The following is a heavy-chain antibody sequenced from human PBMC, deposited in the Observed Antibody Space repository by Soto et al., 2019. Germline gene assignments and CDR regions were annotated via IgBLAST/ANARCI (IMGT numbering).Heavy chain of an antibody. CDR1: GGTFSSYA. D-gene: IGHD2-2*01. Sequence: SVKVSCKASGGTFSSYASSWVRQAPGQGLEWMGGIIPIFGTAYYAQKFQGRVTITADESTSTAYMELSSLRSEDTAVYYCARDAPYCSSTSCYEDYYYYGMGVWGQGTTVTLSS. CDR3: ARDAPYCSSTSCYEDYYYYGMGV. V-gene: IGHV1-69*13. J-gene: IGHJ6*02. CDR2: IIPIFGTA.